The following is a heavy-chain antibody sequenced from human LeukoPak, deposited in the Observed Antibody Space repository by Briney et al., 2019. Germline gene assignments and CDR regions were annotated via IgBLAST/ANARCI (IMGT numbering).Heavy chain of an antibody. J-gene: IGHJ4*02. Sequence: GGSLRLSCAASEFTFSDYYMNWVRQAPGKGLEWVSSISSSSTIYYADSVKGRFTISRDNAKNSLYLQMNSLRAEDTAVYYCARVEVAVAIDYWGQGTLVTVSS. V-gene: IGHV3-69-1*01. D-gene: IGHD6-19*01. CDR1: EFTFSDYY. CDR3: ARVEVAVAIDY. CDR2: ISSSSTI.